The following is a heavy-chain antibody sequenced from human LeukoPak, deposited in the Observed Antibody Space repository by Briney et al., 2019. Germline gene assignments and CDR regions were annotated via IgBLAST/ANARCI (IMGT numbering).Heavy chain of an antibody. V-gene: IGHV1-69*13. Sequence: SVKVSCKASGGTFSSYAISWVRQAPGQGLEWMGGIIPIFGTANYAQKIQGRVTITADESTSTAYMELSSLRSEDTAVYYCASAKLETRAFDIWGQGTMVTVSS. CDR1: GGTFSSYA. CDR2: IIPIFGTA. D-gene: IGHD1-1*01. CDR3: ASAKLETRAFDI. J-gene: IGHJ3*02.